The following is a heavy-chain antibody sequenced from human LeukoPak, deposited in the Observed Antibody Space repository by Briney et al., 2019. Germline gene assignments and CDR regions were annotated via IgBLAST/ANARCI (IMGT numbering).Heavy chain of an antibody. Sequence: ASVKVSCKASGYTLTSYYMHWVRQAPGQGLEWMGIINPSGGSTSYAQKFQGRVTMTRDMSTSTVYMELSSLRSEDTAVYYCARASDEIRLEWLLYENWFDPWGQGTLVTVSS. J-gene: IGHJ5*02. V-gene: IGHV1-46*01. D-gene: IGHD3-3*01. CDR3: ARASDEIRLEWLLYENWFDP. CDR2: INPSGGST. CDR1: GYTLTSYY.